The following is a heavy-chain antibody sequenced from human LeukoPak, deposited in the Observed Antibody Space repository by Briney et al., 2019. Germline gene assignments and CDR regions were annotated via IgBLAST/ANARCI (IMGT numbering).Heavy chain of an antibody. CDR3: ARVGILTGYDVFWFDP. V-gene: IGHV4-4*07. Sequence: SETLSLTCTVSGGSISSYYWSWIRQPAGKGLEWIGRIYTSGGTNYNPSLKSRVTMSVDTSKNQFSLKLSSVTAADTAVYYCARVGILTGYDVFWFDPWGQGTLVTVSS. CDR2: IYTSGGT. D-gene: IGHD3-9*01. CDR1: GGSISSYY. J-gene: IGHJ5*02.